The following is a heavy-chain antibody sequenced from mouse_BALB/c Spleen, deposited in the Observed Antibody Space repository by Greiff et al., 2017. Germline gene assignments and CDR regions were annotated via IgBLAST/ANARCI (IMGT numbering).Heavy chain of an antibody. D-gene: IGHD1-1*01. J-gene: IGHJ2*01. CDR3: ASFYYYGSSYFDY. Sequence: VQLQQSGAELVRPGTSVKVSCKASGYAFTNYLIEWVKQRPGQGLEWIGVINPGSGGTNYNEKFKGKATLTADKSSSTAYMQLSSLTSDDSAVYFCASFYYYGSSYFDYCGQGTTLTVSS. V-gene: IGHV1-54*01. CDR1: GYAFTNYL. CDR2: INPGSGGT.